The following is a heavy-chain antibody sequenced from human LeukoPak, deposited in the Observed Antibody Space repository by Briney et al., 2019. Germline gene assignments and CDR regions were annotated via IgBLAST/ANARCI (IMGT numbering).Heavy chain of an antibody. J-gene: IGHJ4*02. V-gene: IGHV4-59*01. D-gene: IGHD5-24*01. CDR1: GGSISSYY. CDR2: IYYSGST. Sequence: SETLSLTCTVSGGSISSYYWSWLRQPPGKGLEWIGYIYYSGSTNYNPSLKSRVTISVDTSKNQFSLKLSSVTAADTAVYYCARHRGRWSKASYFDYWGQGTLVTVSS. CDR3: ARHRGRWSKASYFDY.